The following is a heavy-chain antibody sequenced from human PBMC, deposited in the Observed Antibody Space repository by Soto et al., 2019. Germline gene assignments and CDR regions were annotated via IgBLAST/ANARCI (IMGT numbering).Heavy chain of an antibody. V-gene: IGHV1-18*01. Sequence: QVQLVQSGAEVKKPGASVKVSCKASGYTFTNYGLSWVRQAPGQGLEWMGWISAYNGNINYAQKLQGRVTMTTDTSTSTADMELRCLRSDDTAMYYWASSYCGGNCYSILPLDYYYYGMDVWGQGTTVTVSS. CDR1: GYTFTNYG. D-gene: IGHD2-21*02. CDR2: ISAYNGNI. CDR3: ASSYCGGNCYSILPLDYYYYGMDV. J-gene: IGHJ6*02.